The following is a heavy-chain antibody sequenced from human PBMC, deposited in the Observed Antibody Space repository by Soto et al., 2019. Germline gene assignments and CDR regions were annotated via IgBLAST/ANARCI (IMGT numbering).Heavy chain of an antibody. CDR2: INPSVAGT. Sequence: QVQLVQSGAEVKKPGASVQVSCKASGYTFTTYYIHWVRQAPGQGLEWMGVINPSVAGTTYAQKFQGRVTMTGDTSTSKLYMELSSLKSEDTAVYYCVRGSPLSSGWSRDHFDYWGQGALVTVSS. D-gene: IGHD6-19*01. CDR1: GYTFTTYY. J-gene: IGHJ4*02. CDR3: VRGSPLSSGWSRDHFDY. V-gene: IGHV1-46*03.